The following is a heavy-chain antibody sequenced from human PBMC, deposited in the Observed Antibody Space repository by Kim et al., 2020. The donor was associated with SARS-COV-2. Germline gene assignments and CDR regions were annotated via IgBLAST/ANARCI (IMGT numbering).Heavy chain of an antibody. CDR1: GFTLSNTA. V-gene: IGHV3-53*01. D-gene: IGHD1-20*01. Sequence: GGSLRLSCAASGFTLSNTAMSWVRQAPGKGLIWVAAINSGGVAFYADVVRGRFTISRDNSQKTLYLQMKGLRADDTAVYYCAKRSVGSKWNAEGHWGQGTRVTVAS. CDR3: AKRSVGSKWNAEGH. CDR2: INSGGVA. J-gene: IGHJ4*02.